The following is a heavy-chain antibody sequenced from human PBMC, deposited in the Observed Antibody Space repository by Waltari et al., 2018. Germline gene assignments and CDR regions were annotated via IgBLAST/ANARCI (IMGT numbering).Heavy chain of an antibody. CDR2: IYYSGST. CDR3: ARGGSPPLDY. D-gene: IGHD6-13*01. Sequence: QVQLQESGPGLVKPSEALSLTCTASGGASSSYYWSWIRQPPGKGLEWIGYIYYSGSTNYNPSLKSRVTISVDTSKNQFSLKLSAVTAADTAVYYCARGGSPPLDYWGQGTLVTVSS. V-gene: IGHV4-59*01. J-gene: IGHJ4*02. CDR1: GGASSSYY.